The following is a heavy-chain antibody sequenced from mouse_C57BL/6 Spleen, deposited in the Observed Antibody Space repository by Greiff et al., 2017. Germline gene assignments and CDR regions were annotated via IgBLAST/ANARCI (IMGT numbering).Heavy chain of an antibody. Sequence: QVQLQQSGAELARPGASVKMSCKASGYTFTSYTMHWVKQRPGQGLEWIGYINPSSGYTKYNQKFKDKATLTADKSSSTAYMQLSSLTSEDSAVYYCARCAITTVVAPDYYAMDYWGQGTSATVSS. D-gene: IGHD1-1*01. CDR3: ARCAITTVVAPDYYAMDY. CDR1: GYTFTSYT. CDR2: INPSSGYT. V-gene: IGHV1-4*01. J-gene: IGHJ4*01.